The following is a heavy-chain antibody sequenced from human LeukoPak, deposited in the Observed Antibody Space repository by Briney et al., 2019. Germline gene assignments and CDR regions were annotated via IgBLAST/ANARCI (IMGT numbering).Heavy chain of an antibody. D-gene: IGHD3-10*01. Sequence: SETLSLTCTVSGGSVSRGSYYWSWIRQPPGKGLEWSGYIYYRGSTNYNPSLKRRVTISVDTSKNQFSLKLSSVTAADTAVYYCASGGPYYYGSGSYPHWGQGTLVTVSS. CDR3: ASGGPYYYGSGSYPH. J-gene: IGHJ4*02. CDR2: IYYRGST. CDR1: GGSVSRGSYY. V-gene: IGHV4-61*01.